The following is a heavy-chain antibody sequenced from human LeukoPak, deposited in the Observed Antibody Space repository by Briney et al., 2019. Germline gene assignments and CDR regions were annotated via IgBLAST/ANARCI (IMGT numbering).Heavy chain of an antibody. CDR2: ISSSGSTI. V-gene: IGHV3-48*03. CDR1: GFTFSSYE. J-gene: IGHJ4*02. Sequence: GGSLRLSCAASGFTFSSYEMNWVRQAPGKGLEWVSYISSSGSTIYNADSVKGRFTISRDNAKNSLYLQMNSLRAEDTAVYYCASSGSYYSENAYYFDYWGQGTLVTVSS. CDR3: ASSGSYYSENAYYFDY. D-gene: IGHD1-26*01.